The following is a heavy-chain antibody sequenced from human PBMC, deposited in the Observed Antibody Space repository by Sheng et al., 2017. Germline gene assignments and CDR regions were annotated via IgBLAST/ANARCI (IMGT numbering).Heavy chain of an antibody. J-gene: IGHJ5*02. V-gene: IGHV3-48*01. D-gene: IGHD2-15*01. CDR1: GFTFSSYS. CDR3: ASTGPGNGGNPPWFDP. Sequence: EVQLVESGGGLVQPGGSLRLSCAASGFTFSSYSMNWVRQAPGKGLEWVSYISSSSSTIYYADSVKGRFTISRDNAKNSLYLQMNSLRAEDTAVYYCASTGPGNGGNPPWFDPWGQGTLVTVSS. CDR2: ISSSSSTI.